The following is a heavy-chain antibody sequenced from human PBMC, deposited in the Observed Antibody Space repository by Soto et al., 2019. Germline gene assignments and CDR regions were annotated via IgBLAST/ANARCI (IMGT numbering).Heavy chain of an antibody. CDR2: ISADSGNT. D-gene: IGHD2-15*01. Sequence: QVHLVQSGAEVKKPGASVKVSCKASGYTFTSYGITWVRQAPGQGLEWMGWISADSGNTHYAQKLQDRVTMTTDTSTSTAYMEMRSLRSDDTAAYYCVRVHCSSDGCYFTDYWGQGTLVTVSS. CDR3: VRVHCSSDGCYFTDY. J-gene: IGHJ4*02. V-gene: IGHV1-18*01. CDR1: GYTFTSYG.